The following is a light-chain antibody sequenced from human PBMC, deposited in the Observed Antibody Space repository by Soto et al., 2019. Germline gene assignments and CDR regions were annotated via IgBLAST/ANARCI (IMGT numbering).Light chain of an antibody. CDR3: QSYDSSLSGWV. CDR2: GNS. Sequence: QAVVTQPPSVSGAPGQRVTISCTGSSSXIGAGYDVHWYQQLPGTAPKLLIYGNSNRPSGVPDRFSGSKSGTSASLAITGLQAXXXADYYCQSYDSSLSGWVFGGGTKVTVL. J-gene: IGLJ3*02. V-gene: IGLV1-40*01. CDR1: SSXIGAGYD.